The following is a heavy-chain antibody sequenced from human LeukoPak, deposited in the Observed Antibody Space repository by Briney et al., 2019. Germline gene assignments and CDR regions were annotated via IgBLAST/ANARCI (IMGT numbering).Heavy chain of an antibody. V-gene: IGHV4-39*07. J-gene: IGHJ3*02. Sequence: SETLSLTCTVSGGSITSSSYFWGWIRQPPGKGLEWIGSISHNENTYYNPSLKSRVTISVDTSKKHFSLELSSVTAADTAVYYCAREYYYDSSGYSHDAFDIWGQGTMVTVSS. CDR3: AREYYYDSSGYSHDAFDI. D-gene: IGHD3-22*01. CDR1: GGSITSSSYF. CDR2: ISHNENT.